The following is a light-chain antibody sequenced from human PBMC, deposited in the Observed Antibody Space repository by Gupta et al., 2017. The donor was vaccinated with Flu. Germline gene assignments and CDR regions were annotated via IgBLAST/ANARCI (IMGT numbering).Light chain of an antibody. Sequence: VTPGLPAANSCKSDQSLRESNGKAYLSWFLHKPGQAPRLLVYGVSNRASGMPDRFSGSGSGTDFTLKVRRVEAEDVGTYYCSQCVQVPYTFGQGTKVEMK. CDR1: QSLRESNGKAY. CDR3: SQCVQVPYT. V-gene: IGKV2D-29*01. J-gene: IGKJ2*01. CDR2: GVS.